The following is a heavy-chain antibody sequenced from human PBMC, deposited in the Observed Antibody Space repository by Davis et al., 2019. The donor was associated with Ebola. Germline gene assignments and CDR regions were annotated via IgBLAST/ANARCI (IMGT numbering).Heavy chain of an antibody. CDR1: GFTFSSYW. Sequence: GESLKISCAASGFTFSSYWMQWVRQDPGKGLVWVSRINKDGSTTSYADSVKGRFTISRDNAKNTVYLQMNSLRAEDTAVYYCAKVFDYGSGNTPISGSQEYWGEGTLVAVSS. CDR3: AKVFDYGSGNTPISGSQEY. V-gene: IGHV3-74*01. D-gene: IGHD3-10*01. CDR2: INKDGSTT. J-gene: IGHJ4*02.